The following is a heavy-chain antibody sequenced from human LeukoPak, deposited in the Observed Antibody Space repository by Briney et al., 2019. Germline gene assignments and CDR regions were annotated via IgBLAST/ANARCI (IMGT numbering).Heavy chain of an antibody. V-gene: IGHV3-23*01. CDR3: AKEHSSGWSRNAFDI. CDR1: GFTFSSYA. Sequence: GGSLRLSCAASGFTFSSYAMSWVRQAPGKGLEWVSAISGSGDFAYYADSVKGRFTISRDNSKNTLYLQMNSLRAEDTAVYYCAKEHSSGWSRNAFDILGQGTMVTVSS. D-gene: IGHD6-19*01. J-gene: IGHJ3*02. CDR2: ISGSGDFA.